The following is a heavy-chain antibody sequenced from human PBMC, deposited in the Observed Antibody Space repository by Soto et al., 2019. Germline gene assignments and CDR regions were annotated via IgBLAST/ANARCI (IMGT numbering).Heavy chain of an antibody. CDR2: IIPIFGTA. D-gene: IGHD3-22*01. V-gene: IGHV1-69*06. J-gene: IGHJ6*02. Sequence: SVKVSCKASGGTFSSYAISWVRQAPGQGLEWMGGIIPIFGTANYAQKFQGRVTITADKSTSTAYMELSSLRSEDTAVYYCASKADYYDSSGHAPYGMDVWGQGTTVTVS. CDR1: GGTFSSYA. CDR3: ASKADYYDSSGHAPYGMDV.